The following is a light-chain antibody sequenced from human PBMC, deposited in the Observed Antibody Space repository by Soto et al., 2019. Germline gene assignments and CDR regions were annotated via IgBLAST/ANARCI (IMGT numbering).Light chain of an antibody. Sequence: QSFLTQAPSVSGAPGQRITISCAGSSSNIGGGYEVHWYQQLPGTAPKLLIYDNNHRPSGVPDRFSGSKSGTSASLAITGLQAEDEADYYCQSYDSSLSASVFGGGTKLTVL. CDR1: SSNIGGGYE. V-gene: IGLV1-40*01. CDR3: QSYDSSLSASV. CDR2: DNN. J-gene: IGLJ3*02.